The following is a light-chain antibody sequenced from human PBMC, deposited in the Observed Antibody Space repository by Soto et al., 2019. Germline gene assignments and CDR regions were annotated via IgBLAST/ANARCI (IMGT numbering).Light chain of an antibody. CDR2: KIS. CDR3: MQATQSYP. CDR1: KSLVHSDGNTY. J-gene: IGKJ2*01. Sequence: DIVLTQTPLSSPVTLGQPASISCRSSKSLVHSDGNTYFNWLQQRPGQPPRILIYKISKRFPGVSDRYSGDGAGKDFALKISRVEAEDVGGYYCMQATQSYPFAQGTKLEIQ. V-gene: IGKV2-24*01.